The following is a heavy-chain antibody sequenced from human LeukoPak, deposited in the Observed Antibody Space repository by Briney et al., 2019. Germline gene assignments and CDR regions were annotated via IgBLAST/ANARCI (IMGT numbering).Heavy chain of an antibody. CDR2: IYYSGST. CDR3: ARRGYCSSTSCYEYWFAP. D-gene: IGHD2-2*01. Sequence: SETLSLTCTVSGGSISSSSYYWGWIRQPPGKGLEWIGIIYYSGSTYYNPSLKSRLTISVDTSKNQFSLKLSSVTATDTAVYYCARRGYCSSTSCYEYWFAPWGQGTLVTASS. J-gene: IGHJ5*02. V-gene: IGHV4-39*01. CDR1: GGSISSSSYY.